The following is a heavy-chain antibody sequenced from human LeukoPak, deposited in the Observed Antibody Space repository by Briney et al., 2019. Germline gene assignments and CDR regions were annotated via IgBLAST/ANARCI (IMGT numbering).Heavy chain of an antibody. CDR3: AAGRYYDFWSALRFDP. CDR2: IYYSGST. J-gene: IGHJ5*02. CDR1: GGSISSYY. D-gene: IGHD3-3*01. Sequence: PSETLSLTCTVSGGSISSYYWSWIRQPPGKGLEWIGYIYYSGSTNYNPSLKSRVTISVDTSKNQFSLKLSSVTAADTAVYYCAAGRYYDFWSALRFDPWGQGTLVTVSS. V-gene: IGHV4-59*01.